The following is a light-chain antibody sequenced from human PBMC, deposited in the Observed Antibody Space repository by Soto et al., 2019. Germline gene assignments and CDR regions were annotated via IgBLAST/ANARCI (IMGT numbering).Light chain of an antibody. V-gene: IGLV1-40*01. Sequence: QSVLTQPPSVSGAPGQRVTISCTGSSSNIGAGCDVHWYQQLPGTAPKLLIYGNSNRPSGVPDRFSGSKSGTSASLAITGLQAEDEADYYCQSYDSSLSRSVFGVET. CDR1: SSNIGAGCD. CDR3: QSYDSSLSRSV. J-gene: IGLJ2*01. CDR2: GNS.